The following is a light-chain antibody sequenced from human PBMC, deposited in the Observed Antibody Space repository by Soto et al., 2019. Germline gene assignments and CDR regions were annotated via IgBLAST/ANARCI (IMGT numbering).Light chain of an antibody. Sequence: DIQIIQSPSSLSASVGDRVTITCRASQSISSHLNWYQQKPGKAPKLLIYAASSLQSGVPSRFSGSGSGTDLTLTISSLQPEDFAIYYCQQTYTTPEITFGQGTRLEIK. V-gene: IGKV1-39*01. J-gene: IGKJ5*01. CDR3: QQTYTTPEIT. CDR2: AAS. CDR1: QSISSH.